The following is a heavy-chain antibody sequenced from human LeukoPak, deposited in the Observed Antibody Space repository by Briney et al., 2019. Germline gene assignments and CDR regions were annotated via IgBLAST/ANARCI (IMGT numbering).Heavy chain of an antibody. CDR3: ARDFRMGPKHYYDSSGYYLYY. V-gene: IGHV1-69*13. CDR1: GGTFSSYA. J-gene: IGHJ4*02. Sequence: GASVKVSCKASGGTFSSYAISWVRQAPGQGLEWMGGIIPIFGTANYAQKFQGRVTITADESTSTAYMELSSLRSEDTAVYYCARDFRMGPKHYYDSSGYYLYYWGQGTLVTVSS. D-gene: IGHD3-22*01. CDR2: IIPIFGTA.